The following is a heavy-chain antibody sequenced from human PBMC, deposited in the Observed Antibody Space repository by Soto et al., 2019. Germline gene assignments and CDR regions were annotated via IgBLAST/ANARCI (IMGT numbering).Heavy chain of an antibody. Sequence: SETLSLTCTVSGGSISSYYWSWIRQPPGKGLEWIGYIYYSGSTNYNPSLKSRVTTSVDTSKNQFSLKLSSVTAADTAVYYCGGFQDSGYDIWRPNYYYYYMDVWGKGTTVTVSS. V-gene: IGHV4-59*01. CDR2: IYYSGST. CDR1: GGSISSYY. J-gene: IGHJ6*03. D-gene: IGHD5-12*01. CDR3: GGFQDSGYDIWRPNYYYYYMDV.